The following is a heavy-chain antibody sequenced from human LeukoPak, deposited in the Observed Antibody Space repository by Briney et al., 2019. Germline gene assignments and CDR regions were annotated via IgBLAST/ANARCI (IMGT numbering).Heavy chain of an antibody. CDR3: ASSIAAFFDY. Sequence: SETLSLTCTVSGGSISSGSYYWSWIRQPAGKGLEWIGRIYTSGSTNYNPSLKSRVTISVDTSKNQFSLKLSSVTAADTAVYYCASSIAAFFDYWGQGTLVTVSS. CDR1: GGSISSGSYY. CDR2: IYTSGST. J-gene: IGHJ4*02. V-gene: IGHV4-61*02. D-gene: IGHD6-6*01.